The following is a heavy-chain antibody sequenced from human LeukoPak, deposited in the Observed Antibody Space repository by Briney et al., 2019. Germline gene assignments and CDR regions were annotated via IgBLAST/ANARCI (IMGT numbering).Heavy chain of an antibody. Sequence: SETLSLTCAVSGGSISSSNWWSWVRQPPGKGLEWIGEVYHSGSTNYNPSLKSRVTISVDKSKNQFSLKLSSVTAADTAVYYCARRERWLQFPYYYYYMDVWGKGTTVTISS. CDR2: VYHSGST. D-gene: IGHD5-24*01. V-gene: IGHV4-4*02. CDR1: GGSISSSNW. J-gene: IGHJ6*03. CDR3: ARRERWLQFPYYYYYMDV.